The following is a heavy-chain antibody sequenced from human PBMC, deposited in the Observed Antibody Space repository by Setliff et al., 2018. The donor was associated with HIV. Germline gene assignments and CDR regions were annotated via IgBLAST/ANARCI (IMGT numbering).Heavy chain of an antibody. CDR3: ARHEGYLYDGSRYFGRFDP. D-gene: IGHD2-15*01. J-gene: IGHJ5*02. V-gene: IGHV4-39*01. CDR1: GDSIRSTHFY. Sequence: SETLSLTCTVSGDSIRSTHFYWVWIRQPPGRGLEWIGTIYYTGNTYSNSSLKSRVSMSVDTSKKQISLRLHSVTAADTAVYYCARHEGYLYDGSRYFGRFDPWGQGTLVTVSS. CDR2: IYYTGNT.